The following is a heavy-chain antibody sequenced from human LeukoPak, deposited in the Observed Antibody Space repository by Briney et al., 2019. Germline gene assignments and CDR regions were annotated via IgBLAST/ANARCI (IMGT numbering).Heavy chain of an antibody. CDR3: ARTTNLAYCGGDCYPGDVDY. CDR1: GGSISSSSYY. Sequence: SETLSLTCTVSGGSISSSSYYWGWIRQPPGKGLEWIGSIYYSGSTYYNPSLKSRVTISVDTSKNQFSLKLSSVTAADTAVYYCARTTNLAYCGGDCYPGDVDYWGQGTLVTVSS. D-gene: IGHD2-21*02. V-gene: IGHV4-39*07. J-gene: IGHJ4*02. CDR2: IYYSGST.